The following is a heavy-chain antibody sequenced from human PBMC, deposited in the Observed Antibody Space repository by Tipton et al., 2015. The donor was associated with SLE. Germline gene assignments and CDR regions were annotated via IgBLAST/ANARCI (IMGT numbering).Heavy chain of an antibody. CDR1: GGSISNPNW. CDR3: ARSSAFGPRPNGLDV. CDR2: VFHSGSA. Sequence: TLSLTCGVSGGSISNPNWWNWVRQYPGKGLEWIGEVFHSGSANFNPSLKSRVTMSVDKSKNQFSLKLKSVTAADTAVYFCARSSAFGPRPNGLDVWGRGTTVPVSS. V-gene: IGHV4-4*01. D-gene: IGHD3-3*02. J-gene: IGHJ6*02.